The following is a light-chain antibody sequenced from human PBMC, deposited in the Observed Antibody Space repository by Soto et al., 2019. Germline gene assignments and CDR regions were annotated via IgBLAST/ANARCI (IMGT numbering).Light chain of an antibody. CDR1: QTVKGNS. Sequence: EIVLTQSPDSLSLSPGERATLSCRASQTVKGNSLAWYQRKPGQAARLLIFGASGRAAGIPDRFSGSGSGTDFTLTISRLEPEDFAVYFCQQYGTLPETFGQGTKLEIK. CDR3: QQYGTLPET. V-gene: IGKV3-20*01. CDR2: GAS. J-gene: IGKJ2*01.